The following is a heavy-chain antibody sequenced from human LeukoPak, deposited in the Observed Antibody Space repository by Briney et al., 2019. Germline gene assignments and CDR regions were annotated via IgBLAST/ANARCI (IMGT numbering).Heavy chain of an antibody. CDR1: GFTFSSYG. Sequence: PGGSLRLSCAASGFTFSSYGMHWVRQAPGKGLEWVAFIRYDGSNKYYADSVKGRFTISRDNSKNTLYLQMNSLRAEDTAVYYCAKDLVDTTIFGVPIPNFDYWGQGTLVTVSS. V-gene: IGHV3-30*02. J-gene: IGHJ4*02. CDR2: IRYDGSNK. CDR3: AKDLVDTTIFGVPIPNFDY. D-gene: IGHD3-3*01.